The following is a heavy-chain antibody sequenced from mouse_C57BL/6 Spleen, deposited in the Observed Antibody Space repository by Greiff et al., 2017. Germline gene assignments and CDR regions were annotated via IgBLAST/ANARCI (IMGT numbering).Heavy chain of an antibody. Sequence: QVQLQQSGAELVRPGASVTLSCKASGYTFTDYEMHWVKQTPVHGLEWIGAIDPETGGTAYNQKFKGKAILTADKSSSTAYMELRSLTAEDSAVYYCTRSLRDGYYYCDYWGQGTTLTVSS. J-gene: IGHJ2*01. CDR2: IDPETGGT. V-gene: IGHV1-15*01. D-gene: IGHD2-3*01. CDR1: GYTFTDYE. CDR3: TRSLRDGYYYCDY.